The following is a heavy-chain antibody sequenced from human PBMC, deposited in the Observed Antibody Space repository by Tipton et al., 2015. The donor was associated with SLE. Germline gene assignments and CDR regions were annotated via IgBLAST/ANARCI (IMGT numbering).Heavy chain of an antibody. Sequence: QLVQSGSQLKNPGASVKVSCKASGYTFTSYSLNWVRQAPGQGLEWIGWINTNTGNAMYAQGFTGRFVFSLDTSVSTAHPQISSLETEDTAVYYCARGDWFDPWGQGTLVTVSS. CDR1: GYTFTSYS. CDR2: INTNTGNA. V-gene: IGHV7-4-1*02. CDR3: ARGDWFDP. J-gene: IGHJ5*02.